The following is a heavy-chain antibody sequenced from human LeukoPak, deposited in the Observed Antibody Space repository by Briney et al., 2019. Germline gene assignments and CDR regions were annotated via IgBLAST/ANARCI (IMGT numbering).Heavy chain of an antibody. CDR1: GFTFSSYA. CDR2: ISGSGGST. J-gene: IGHJ5*02. Sequence: GGSLRLSCAASGFTFSSYAMSWVRQAPGKGLEWVSAISGSGGSTYYADSVKGRFTISRDNSKNTLYLQMNSLRAEDTAVYYCAKDASYSSGWYTQNWFDPWGQGTLVTVSS. D-gene: IGHD6-19*01. V-gene: IGHV3-23*01. CDR3: AKDASYSSGWYTQNWFDP.